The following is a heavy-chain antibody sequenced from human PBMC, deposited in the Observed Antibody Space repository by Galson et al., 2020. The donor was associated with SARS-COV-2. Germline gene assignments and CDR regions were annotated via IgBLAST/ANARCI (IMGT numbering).Heavy chain of an antibody. J-gene: IGHJ3*02. Sequence: SETLSLTCAVSGTTISSGSYSWNWIRQPPGKGLEWIGYTSHSGGTYYNPSLKSRFTISGDRSKNQFSLRLSCVTAADTAVYYCARLHYGEYAPEAFDIWGPGTRVTVAS. D-gene: IGHD4-17*01. V-gene: IGHV4-30-2*01. CDR1: GTTISSGSYS. CDR3: ARLHYGEYAPEAFDI. CDR2: TSHSGGT.